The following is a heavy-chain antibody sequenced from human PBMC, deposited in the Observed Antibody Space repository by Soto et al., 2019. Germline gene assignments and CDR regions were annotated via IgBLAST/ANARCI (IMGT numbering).Heavy chain of an antibody. D-gene: IGHD1-1*01. CDR1: GITFSTHW. CDR2: IKQGGTED. Sequence: DVRLVEYGGGLVQPGGSLRLSCAASGITFSTHWMAWVRQAPGKGLEWVANIKQGGTEDNYVGSVKGRFTISRDDAKRSLYLQMDSLRVEDSAVYYCVGLDRPDDYYDYWGQGTLVTVSS. V-gene: IGHV3-7*03. J-gene: IGHJ4*02. CDR3: VGLDRPDDYYDY.